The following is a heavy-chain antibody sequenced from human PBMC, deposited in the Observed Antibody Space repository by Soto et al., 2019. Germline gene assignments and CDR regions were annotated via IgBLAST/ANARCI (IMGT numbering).Heavy chain of an antibody. CDR1: GYTFTSYG. CDR2: ISAYNGNT. Sequence: GASVKVSCKASGYTFTSYGISWVRQAPGQGLEWMGWISAYNGNTNYAQKLQGRVTMTTDTSTSTAYMELRSLRSDDTAVYYCARGVYVLRFLEPPYYMDVWGKGTTVTVSS. CDR3: ARGVYVLRFLEPPYYMDV. V-gene: IGHV1-18*01. J-gene: IGHJ6*03. D-gene: IGHD3-3*01.